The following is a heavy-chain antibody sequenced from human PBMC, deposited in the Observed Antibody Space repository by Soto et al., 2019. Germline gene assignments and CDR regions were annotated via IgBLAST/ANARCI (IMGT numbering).Heavy chain of an antibody. D-gene: IGHD3-3*01. CDR3: ARHSYDFWSGYIDD. Sequence: SETLSLTCTVSGGSMFSTNYYWGWIRQPPGKGLEWIGSIYSSGNTYWNPSLKSRLTISVDTSKNQFSLKLSSVSAADTAVYYCARHSYDFWSGYIDDWGQGTLVTVSS. V-gene: IGHV4-39*01. J-gene: IGHJ4*02. CDR2: IYSSGNT. CDR1: GGSMFSTNYY.